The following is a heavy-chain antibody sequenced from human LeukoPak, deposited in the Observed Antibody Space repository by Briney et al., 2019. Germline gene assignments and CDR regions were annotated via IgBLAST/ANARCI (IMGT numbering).Heavy chain of an antibody. Sequence: ASVKVSCKASGYTFTSYDINWVRQATGQGLEWMGWINPNSGGTNYAQKFQGWVTMTRDTSISTAYMELSRLRSDDTAVYYCARGITMIVVGRGRNDAFDIWGQGTMVTVSS. V-gene: IGHV1-2*04. D-gene: IGHD3-22*01. CDR1: GYTFTSYD. CDR3: ARGITMIVVGRGRNDAFDI. CDR2: INPNSGGT. J-gene: IGHJ3*02.